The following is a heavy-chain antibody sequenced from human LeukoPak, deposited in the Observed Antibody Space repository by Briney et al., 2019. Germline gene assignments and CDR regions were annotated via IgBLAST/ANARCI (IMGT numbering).Heavy chain of an antibody. J-gene: IGHJ4*02. CDR3: ARVSGYSGYDSTPSH. CDR1: GGTFSSYA. D-gene: IGHD5-12*01. Sequence: ASVKVSCKASGGTFSSYAISWVRQAPGQGLEWMGGIIPIFGTANYAQKFQGRVTITTDESASTAYMELSSLRSEDTAVYYCARVSGYSGYDSTPSHWGQGTLVTVSS. CDR2: IIPIFGTA. V-gene: IGHV1-69*05.